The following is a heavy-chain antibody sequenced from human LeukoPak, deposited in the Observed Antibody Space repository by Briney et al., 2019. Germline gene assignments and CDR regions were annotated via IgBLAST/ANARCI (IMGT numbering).Heavy chain of an antibody. CDR1: GYTFTSYD. CDR3: ATLRYDSSGHDAFDI. V-gene: IGHV1-8*01. CDR2: MNPNSGNT. D-gene: IGHD3-22*01. J-gene: IGHJ3*02. Sequence: ASVKVSCKASGYTFTSYDINWVRQATGQGLEWMGWMNPNSGNTGYAQKFQGRVTMTRNTSISTAYMELSSLRSEDTAVYYCATLRYDSSGHDAFDIWGQGTMVTVSS.